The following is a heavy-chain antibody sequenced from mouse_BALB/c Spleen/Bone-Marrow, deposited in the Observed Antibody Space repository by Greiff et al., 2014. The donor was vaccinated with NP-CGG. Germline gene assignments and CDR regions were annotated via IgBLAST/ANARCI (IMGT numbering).Heavy chain of an antibody. D-gene: IGHD1-1*01. CDR1: GYTFTSYT. Sequence: SAAELARPGASVKMSCKASGYTFTSYTMQWVKQRPGQGLEWIGYIDPSNTYTDYNQKFRDKTTLTADKSSSTAYMQLTSLTSEDSAVYYCAREDIITAYLDYWGQGTTLTVSS. J-gene: IGHJ2*01. CDR2: IDPSNTYT. V-gene: IGHV1-4*02. CDR3: AREDIITAYLDY.